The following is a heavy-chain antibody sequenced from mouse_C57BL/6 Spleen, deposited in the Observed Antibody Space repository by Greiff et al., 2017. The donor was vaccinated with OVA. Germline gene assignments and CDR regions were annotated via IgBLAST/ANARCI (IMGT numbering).Heavy chain of an antibody. CDR3: ARWRDYDGTDIAMDY. D-gene: IGHD2-4*01. V-gene: IGHV1-69*01. CDR2: IDPSDSYT. CDR1: GYTFTSYW. J-gene: IGHJ4*01. Sequence: QVQLKQPGAELVMPGASVKLSCKASGYTFTSYWMHWVKQRPGQGLEWIGEIDPSDSYTNYNQKFKGKSTLTVDKSSSTAYMQLSSLTSDDSAVYYCARWRDYDGTDIAMDYWGQGTSVTVSS.